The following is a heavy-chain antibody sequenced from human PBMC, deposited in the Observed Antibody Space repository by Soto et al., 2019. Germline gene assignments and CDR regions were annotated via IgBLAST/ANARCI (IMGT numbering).Heavy chain of an antibody. Sequence: PGGSLRLSCAASGFTFSDHQMAWIRQAPGKGPEWVSYITYSSSYIQYADSVKGRFTISRDNAKNSLYLQMNSLRDDDTAVYYCAKDISEHSRGFDCWGQGTLVTVSS. CDR2: ITYSSSYI. CDR3: AKDISEHSRGFDC. D-gene: IGHD3-22*01. V-gene: IGHV3-11*06. CDR1: GFTFSDHQ. J-gene: IGHJ5*01.